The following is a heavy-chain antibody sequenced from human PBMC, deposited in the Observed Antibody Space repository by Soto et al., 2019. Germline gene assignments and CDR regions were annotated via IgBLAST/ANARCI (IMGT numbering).Heavy chain of an antibody. CDR3: ARERGGDGNAEL. J-gene: IGHJ4*02. V-gene: IGHV3-66*01. D-gene: IGHD3-16*01. Sequence: DVQVVESGGGLVLPGGSLRLSCAASGFTVSTSRMSWFRQAPGKGLEWVSVIYSGGNTYYADSVKGRFTISRDNSQNTLYIQMNSLSAEDTAVYYCARERGGDGNAELWGQGTLVTVSS. CDR2: IYSGGNT. CDR1: GFTVSTSR.